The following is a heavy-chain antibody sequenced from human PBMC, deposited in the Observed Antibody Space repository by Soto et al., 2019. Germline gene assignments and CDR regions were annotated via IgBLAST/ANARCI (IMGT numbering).Heavy chain of an antibody. D-gene: IGHD3-3*01. Sequence: EVQLVESGGGLVQPGGSLRLSCAASGFTFSSYAMSWVRQAPGKGLEWVSGISGSGGSTYYADSVKGRFTISRDNNNNTMYLQMHSLRADDTAVYYGAKDRKPSRFGVVIWPFDYWGQGTLVTVSS. V-gene: IGHV3-23*04. CDR2: ISGSGGST. CDR1: GFTFSSYA. CDR3: AKDRKPSRFGVVIWPFDY. J-gene: IGHJ4*02.